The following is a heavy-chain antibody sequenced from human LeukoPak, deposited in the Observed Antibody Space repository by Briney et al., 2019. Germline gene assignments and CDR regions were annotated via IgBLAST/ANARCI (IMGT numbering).Heavy chain of an antibody. V-gene: IGHV3-23*01. CDR2: IGGSGGST. Sequence: GGSLRLSCAASGFTFSSYAMSWVRQAPGKGLEWVSAIGGSGGSTYYADSVKGRFTISRGNAKNSLYLQMNSLRAEDTAVYYCARDRIAVAATETSFDYWGQGTLVTVSS. D-gene: IGHD6-19*01. CDR1: GFTFSSYA. J-gene: IGHJ4*02. CDR3: ARDRIAVAATETSFDY.